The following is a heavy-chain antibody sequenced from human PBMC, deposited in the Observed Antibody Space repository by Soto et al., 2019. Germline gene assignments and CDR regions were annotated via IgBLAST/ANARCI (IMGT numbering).Heavy chain of an antibody. V-gene: IGHV4-59*01. D-gene: IGHD3-9*01. J-gene: IGHJ4*02. CDR3: ARGVGSSPPRY. CDR1: GGSISVYY. Sequence: SETLSLTCTISGGSISVYYWSWIRHSPGQGLGWIGYIYDSGSPYYNPSLKTRVTISADTSKNQISLKLTSATAADTAVYLCARGVGSSPPRYWGRGTLVTVSS. CDR2: IYDSGSP.